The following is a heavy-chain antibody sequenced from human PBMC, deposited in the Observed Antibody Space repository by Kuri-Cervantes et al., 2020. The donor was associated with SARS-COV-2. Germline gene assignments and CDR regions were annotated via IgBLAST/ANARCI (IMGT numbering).Heavy chain of an antibody. V-gene: IGHV4-34*01. CDR3: ARWPPGSYRPHDAFDV. CDR1: GGSFSDYY. Sequence: SETLSLTCAVYGGSFSDYYWSWVRQPPGKGLEWIGEINHSGNTNYDPSLKSRATISVDTSKNQFSLKLNSVTAADTAVYSCARWPPGSYRPHDAFDVWGQGTMVTVSS. J-gene: IGHJ3*01. D-gene: IGHD1-26*01. CDR2: INHSGNT.